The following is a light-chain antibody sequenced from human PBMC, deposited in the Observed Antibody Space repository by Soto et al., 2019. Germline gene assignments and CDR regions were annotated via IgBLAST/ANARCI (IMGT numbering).Light chain of an antibody. Sequence: EVVLSQYTATLSLSPGARATLSGRGSQSVSSYLAWYQQKPGQAARLLIYDAYNRATGIQARFSVSGSGTDFALTITILNPEDFAFYYCQQRSNWPPPLTFGEGTKVDIK. J-gene: IGKJ4*01. V-gene: IGKV3-11*01. CDR2: DAY. CDR3: QQRSNWPPPLT. CDR1: QSVSSY.